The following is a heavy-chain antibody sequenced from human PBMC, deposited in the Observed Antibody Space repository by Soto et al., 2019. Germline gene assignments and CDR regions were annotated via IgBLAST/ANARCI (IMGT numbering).Heavy chain of an antibody. V-gene: IGHV4-39*07. CDR3: ARGGGCSSTSCSNNWFDP. CDR2: LYSARIA. CDR1: GGSISISNFY. J-gene: IGHJ5*02. D-gene: IGHD2-2*01. Sequence: SETLSLTCSVSGGSISISNFYWGWVRQSPGRGLEWIGSLYSARIAYYIPSLKSRVTISVDTSKNQFSLKLSSVTAADTAVYYCARGGGCSSTSCSNNWFDPWGQGTLVTVSS.